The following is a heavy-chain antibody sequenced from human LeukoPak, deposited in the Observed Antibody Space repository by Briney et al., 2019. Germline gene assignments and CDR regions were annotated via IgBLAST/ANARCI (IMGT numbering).Heavy chain of an antibody. Sequence: GGSLRLSCAASGFTLSTYALSWVRQAPGKGLEWVSAISGSGGNTYYADSVKGRFTISRDNSKNTLFLQMNSLRAEDTAVYYCAKEAQGCSITSCYFDSWGQGTLVTVSS. V-gene: IGHV3-23*01. J-gene: IGHJ4*02. CDR3: AKEAQGCSITSCYFDS. CDR2: ISGSGGNT. D-gene: IGHD2-2*01. CDR1: GFTLSTYA.